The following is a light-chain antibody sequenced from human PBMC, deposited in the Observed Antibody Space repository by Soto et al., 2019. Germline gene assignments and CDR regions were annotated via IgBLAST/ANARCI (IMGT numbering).Light chain of an antibody. CDR1: QNINSW. V-gene: IGKV1-5*01. Sequence: DIQMTQSPSTLSASVGDRVTITCRASQNINSWLAWYRQKPGKAPKLLIYAASSLESGVPSRFSGSRSGTEFTLTISSLQPDDFATYYCQQYDANPWTFGQGTKVEIK. J-gene: IGKJ1*01. CDR3: QQYDANPWT. CDR2: AAS.